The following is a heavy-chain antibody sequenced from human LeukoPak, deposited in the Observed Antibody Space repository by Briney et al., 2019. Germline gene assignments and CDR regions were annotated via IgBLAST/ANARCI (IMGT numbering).Heavy chain of an antibody. J-gene: IGHJ4*02. CDR2: ISSSSSYI. Sequence: SGGSLRLSCAASGFTFSSYSMNWVRQAPGKGLEWVSSISSSSSYIYYADSVKGRFTISRDNAKNSLYLQMNSLRAEDTAVYYCARVHGITMVRGVNDYWGQGTLVTVSS. CDR1: GFTFSSYS. CDR3: ARVHGITMVRGVNDY. D-gene: IGHD3-10*01. V-gene: IGHV3-21*01.